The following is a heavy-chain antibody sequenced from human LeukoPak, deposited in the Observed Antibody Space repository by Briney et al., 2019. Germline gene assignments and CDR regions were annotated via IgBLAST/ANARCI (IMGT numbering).Heavy chain of an antibody. CDR2: ISGSGGST. J-gene: IGHJ4*02. CDR1: GFTFSSYA. V-gene: IGHV3-23*01. Sequence: PGGSLRLSCAASGFTFSSYAMSWVRQAPGKGLEWVSAISGSGGSTYYADSVKGRFTISRDNSKNTLYLQMNGLRAEDTAVYYCAKIGASYYYDSSGLRGPFDYWGQGTLVTVSS. CDR3: AKIGASYYYDSSGLRGPFDY. D-gene: IGHD3-22*01.